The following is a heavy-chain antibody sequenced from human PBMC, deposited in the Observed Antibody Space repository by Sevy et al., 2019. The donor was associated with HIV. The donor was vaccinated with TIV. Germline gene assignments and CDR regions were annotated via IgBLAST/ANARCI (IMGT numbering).Heavy chain of an antibody. J-gene: IGHJ4*02. Sequence: GGSLRLSCATSGFTFSDYYMDWVRQAPGKGLEWVGSIRNKPNIYTNEYAAFVKGRFNISRDDSKHSLYLQMNSLKTEDTAVYYCARVTAVADLYFDYWGQGTLVTVSS. CDR3: ARVTAVADLYFDY. CDR1: GFTFSDYY. V-gene: IGHV3-72*01. CDR2: IRNKPNIYTN. D-gene: IGHD6-19*01.